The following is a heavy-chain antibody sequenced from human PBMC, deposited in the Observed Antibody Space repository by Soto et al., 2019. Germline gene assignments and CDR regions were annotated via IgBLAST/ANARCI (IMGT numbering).Heavy chain of an antibody. CDR2: IYNSGST. D-gene: IGHD2-2*01. CDR1: GDSLRSGDYY. CDR3: ARGVDTMAFDH. J-gene: IGHJ5*02. Sequence: SETLSLTCTVSGDSLRSGDYYWSWIRQPPGKGLEWIGYIYNSGSTYYEPPLRSRLTISEDLSKNQLSLRLTAVTAADTAVYYCARGVDTMAFDHWGQGTLVTVS. V-gene: IGHV4-30-4*02.